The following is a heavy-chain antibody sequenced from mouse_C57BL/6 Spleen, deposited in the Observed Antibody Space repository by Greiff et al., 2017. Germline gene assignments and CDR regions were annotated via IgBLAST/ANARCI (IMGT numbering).Heavy chain of an antibody. CDR2: IDPSDSYT. D-gene: IGHD4-1*01. CDR3: AGKLGRGLDY. Sequence: QVQLQQPGAELVMPGASVTLSCKASGYTFTSYWMHWVKQRPGQGLEWIGEIDPSDSYTNYNQKFKGKSTLTVDKSSSTAYMQLSSLTSEDSAVYYCAGKLGRGLDYWGQGTTLTVSS. V-gene: IGHV1-69*01. J-gene: IGHJ2*01. CDR1: GYTFTSYW.